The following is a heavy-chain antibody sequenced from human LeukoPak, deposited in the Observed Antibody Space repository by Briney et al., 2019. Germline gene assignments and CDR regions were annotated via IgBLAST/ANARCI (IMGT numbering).Heavy chain of an antibody. CDR2: MYYSGNT. D-gene: IGHD3-16*01. V-gene: IGHV4-59*13. CDR3: ARAFTSWSFDY. Sequence: SETLSLTCSVPGVSLSSYYWSWIRQPPGKGLEWIGYMYYSGNTKYNPSLKSRVAISVDTSKNQFSLKLTSVTAADTAVYYCARAFTSWSFDYWGQGTLVTVSS. CDR1: GVSLSSYY. J-gene: IGHJ4*02.